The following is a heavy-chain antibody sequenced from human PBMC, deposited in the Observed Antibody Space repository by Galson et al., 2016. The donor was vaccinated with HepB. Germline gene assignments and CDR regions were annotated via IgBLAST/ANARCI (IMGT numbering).Heavy chain of an antibody. J-gene: IGHJ5*01. CDR1: GFTFSHYA. CDR2: ISGRGGRT. D-gene: IGHD3-10*01. V-gene: IGHV3-23*01. CDR3: VKEGAWFGGDWFDP. Sequence: SLRLSCAASGFTFSHYAMNWVRQAPGKGLDWVSGISGRGGRTYYGNSVKGRFTISRYTSKNTLYLQMNNLRVEDTAVYYCVKEGAWFGGDWFDPWGQGTLVIVSS.